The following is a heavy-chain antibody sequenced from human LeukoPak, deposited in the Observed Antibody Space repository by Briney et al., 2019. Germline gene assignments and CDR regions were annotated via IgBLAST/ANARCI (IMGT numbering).Heavy chain of an antibody. CDR2: IYYSGYT. CDR3: ARSKGDDRYYFDY. Sequence: SETLSLTCTVSGGSMSSGGYYWSWIRQHPGKGLEWIGYIYYSGYTYHNPSLKSRVTISVDTSKKRFSLKLSSVTAADTAVYYCARSKGDDRYYFDYWGQGTLVTVSS. CDR1: GGSMSSGGYY. J-gene: IGHJ4*02. V-gene: IGHV4-31*03. D-gene: IGHD3-16*01.